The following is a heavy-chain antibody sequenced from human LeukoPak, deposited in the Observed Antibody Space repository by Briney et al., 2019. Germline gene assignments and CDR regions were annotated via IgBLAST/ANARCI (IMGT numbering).Heavy chain of an antibody. Sequence: GGSLRLSCAASGFTFSSYGMHWVRQAPGKGLEWVAFIRYDGSNKYYADSVKGRFTISRDNSKNTLYLQMNSLRAEDTAVYYCARGEWSSSPFDYWGQGTLVTVSS. CDR3: ARGEWSSSPFDY. V-gene: IGHV3-30*02. CDR2: IRYDGSNK. J-gene: IGHJ4*02. D-gene: IGHD6-6*01. CDR1: GFTFSSYG.